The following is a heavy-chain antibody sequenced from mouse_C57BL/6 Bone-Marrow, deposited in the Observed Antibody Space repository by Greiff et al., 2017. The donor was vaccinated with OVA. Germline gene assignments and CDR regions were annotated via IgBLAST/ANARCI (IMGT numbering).Heavy chain of an antibody. CDR2: INPDSSTI. Sequence: VQLQQSGGGLVQPGGSLKLSCAASGIDFSRYWMSWVRRAPGKGLEWIGEINPDSSTINYAPSLKDKFIISRDNAKNTLYLQMSKVRSEDTALYYCARYYYGSSFWAMDYWGQGTSVTVSS. CDR3: ARYYYGSSFWAMDY. CDR1: GIDFSRYW. V-gene: IGHV4-1*01. J-gene: IGHJ4*01. D-gene: IGHD1-1*01.